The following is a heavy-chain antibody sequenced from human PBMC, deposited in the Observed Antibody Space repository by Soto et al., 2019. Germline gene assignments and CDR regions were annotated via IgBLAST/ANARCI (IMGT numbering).Heavy chain of an antibody. D-gene: IGHD3-10*01. CDR1: GGSFSGYY. CDR2: INHSGST. V-gene: IGHV4-34*01. CDR3: ARGLKVRGVIIKEYNWFDP. Sequence: PSETLSLTCAVYGGSFSGYYWSWIRQPPGKGLEWIGEINHSGSTNYNPSLKSRVTISVDTSKNQFSLKLSSVTAADTAVYYCARGLKVRGVIIKEYNWFDPWGQGTLVTVSS. J-gene: IGHJ5*02.